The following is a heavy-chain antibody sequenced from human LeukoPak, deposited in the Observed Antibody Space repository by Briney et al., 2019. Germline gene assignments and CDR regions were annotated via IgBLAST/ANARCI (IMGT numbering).Heavy chain of an antibody. CDR3: ARGGEGSGPSDY. V-gene: IGHV1-69*04. J-gene: IGHJ4*02. D-gene: IGHD2-15*01. CDR2: IIPILGIA. CDR1: GGTFSSYA. Sequence: GASVKVSCKAPGGTFSSYAISWVRQAPGQGRGWVGRIIPILGIANYAQTFQGRVTITADKSPSTAYMELSSLRSEDTAVYYCARGGEGSGPSDYWGQGTLVTVSS.